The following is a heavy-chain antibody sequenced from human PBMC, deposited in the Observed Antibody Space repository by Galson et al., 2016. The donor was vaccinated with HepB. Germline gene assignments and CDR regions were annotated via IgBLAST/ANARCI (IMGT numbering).Heavy chain of an antibody. V-gene: IGHV5-51*01. CDR2: IFPADSDT. Sequence: QSGAEVKKPGESLKISCRGSGYTFTNYWIAWVRQMPGKGLEWMGTIFPADSDTSYSPSFQGQVTISADKSINTAYLQWSSLRASDTAMYYRARLTTQSCSGISCYRHFDYWGQGALVTVSS. CDR3: ARLTTQSCSGISCYRHFDY. J-gene: IGHJ4*02. CDR1: GYTFTNYW. D-gene: IGHD2-2*02.